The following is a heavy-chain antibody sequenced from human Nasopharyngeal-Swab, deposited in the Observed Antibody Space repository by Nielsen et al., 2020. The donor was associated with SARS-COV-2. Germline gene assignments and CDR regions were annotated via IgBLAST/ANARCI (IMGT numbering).Heavy chain of an antibody. CDR2: VSGYNGNT. V-gene: IGHV1-18*01. J-gene: IGHJ1*01. CDR1: GYTFTSYG. D-gene: IGHD2-2*01. Sequence: ASVNVSCKASGYTFTSYGNSWVRQAPGQGLEWMGWVSGYNGNTKYAQKLQGRVTMTTDTSPSTAHMELRSLRADDTAVYYCASDSDQLLNILYFHHWGQGTLVTVSS. CDR3: ASDSDQLLNILYFHH.